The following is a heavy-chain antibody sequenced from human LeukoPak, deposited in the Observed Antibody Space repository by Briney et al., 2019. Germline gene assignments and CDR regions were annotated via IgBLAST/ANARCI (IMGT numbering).Heavy chain of an antibody. CDR3: TRVRATVVTSNYYYGMDV. CDR1: GFTFGDYA. Sequence: GGSLRLSCTASGFTFGDYAMSWFRQAPGKGLEWVGFIRSKAYGGTTEYAASVKGRFTFSRDDSKSIAYLQMNSLKTEDTAVYYCTRVRATVVTSNYYYGMDVWGQGTTVTVSS. CDR2: IRSKAYGGTT. J-gene: IGHJ6*02. V-gene: IGHV3-49*03. D-gene: IGHD4-23*01.